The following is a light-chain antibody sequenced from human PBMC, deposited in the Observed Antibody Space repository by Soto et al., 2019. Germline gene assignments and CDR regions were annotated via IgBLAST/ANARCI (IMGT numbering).Light chain of an antibody. J-gene: IGKJ4*01. CDR3: HQYDSSPLT. CDR1: QSVSSSY. CDR2: GAS. Sequence: EIVLTQSPGTLSLSPGERATLSCRASQSVSSSYLAWYQQKPGQAPRLLIYGASSRATGIPDRFSGSGSGXDFTLTISRLEPEDFAVYYCHQYDSSPLTFGGGTKVEIK. V-gene: IGKV3-20*01.